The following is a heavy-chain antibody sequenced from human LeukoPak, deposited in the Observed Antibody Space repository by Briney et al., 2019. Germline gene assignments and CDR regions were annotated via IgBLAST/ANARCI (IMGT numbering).Heavy chain of an antibody. CDR2: LSYDGSYK. V-gene: IGHV3-30*18. D-gene: IGHD1-26*01. CDR1: GFTFSSYG. Sequence: GGSLRLSCAASGFTFSSYGLHWVRQAPGRGLAWVAFLSYDGSYKYYADSVKGRFTISRDNPQNTLHLQMNSLRAGDTAVYYCAKCGGGLGANNDDFLDYWGQGTLVTVSS. J-gene: IGHJ4*02. CDR3: AKCGGGLGANNDDFLDY.